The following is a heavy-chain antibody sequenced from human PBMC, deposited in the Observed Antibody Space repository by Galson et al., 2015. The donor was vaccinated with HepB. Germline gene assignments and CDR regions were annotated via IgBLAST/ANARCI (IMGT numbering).Heavy chain of an antibody. D-gene: IGHD3-9*01. CDR1: GFTFSSYA. V-gene: IGHV3-23*01. J-gene: IGHJ4*02. CDR3: AKTGYFDSLYYFDY. CDR2: ISSNGGST. Sequence: LRLSCAASGFTFSSYAMSWVRQAPGKGLEWVSGISSNGGSTYYAESVKGRFTISRDNSKNTLYLQMNSLRAEDTAVYYCAKTGYFDSLYYFDYWGQGTLVTVSS.